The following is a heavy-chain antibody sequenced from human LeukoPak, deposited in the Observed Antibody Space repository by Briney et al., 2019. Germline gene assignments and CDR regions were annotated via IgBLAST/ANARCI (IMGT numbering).Heavy chain of an antibody. V-gene: IGHV3-33*08. CDR2: IWYDGSNK. Sequence: GGSLRLSCAASGFTFDDYAMHWVRQAPGKGLEWVAVIWYDGSNKYYADSVKGRFTISRDNSKNTLYLQMNSLRAEDTAVYYCARGRGPLDYWGQGTLVTVSS. CDR1: GFTFDDYA. CDR3: ARGRGPLDY. J-gene: IGHJ4*02. D-gene: IGHD5-12*01.